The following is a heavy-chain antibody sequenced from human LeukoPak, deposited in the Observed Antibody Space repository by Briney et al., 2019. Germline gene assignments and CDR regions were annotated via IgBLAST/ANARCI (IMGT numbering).Heavy chain of an antibody. J-gene: IGHJ6*03. CDR2: INTNTGNP. CDR3: AKGVRTKSITMVRGVKPTRVNYMDV. Sequence: ASVKVSCKASGYTFTNYAMNWVRQAPGQGLEWMGWINTNTGNPTYAQDFTGRFVFSLDTSVSTAYLQISSLKAEDTAVYYCAKGVRTKSITMVRGVKPTRVNYMDVWGKGTTVTVSS. CDR1: GYTFTNYA. D-gene: IGHD3-10*01. V-gene: IGHV7-4-1*02.